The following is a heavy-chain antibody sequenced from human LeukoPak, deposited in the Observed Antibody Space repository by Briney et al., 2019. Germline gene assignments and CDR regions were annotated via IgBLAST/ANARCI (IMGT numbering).Heavy chain of an antibody. D-gene: IGHD5-18*01. CDR1: GGSISSYY. CDR2: IYYSGST. CDR3: ARQVDTAMVNNYFDY. Sequence: SETLSLTCTVPGGSISSYYWSRIRQPPGKGLGWIGYIYYSGSTNYNPSLKSRVTISVDTSKNQFSLKLSSVTAADMAVYYCARQVDTAMVNNYFDYWGQGTLVTVSS. J-gene: IGHJ4*02. V-gene: IGHV4-59*08.